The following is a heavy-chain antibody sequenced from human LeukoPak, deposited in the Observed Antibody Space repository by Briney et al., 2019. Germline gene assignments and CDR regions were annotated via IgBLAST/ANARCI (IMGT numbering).Heavy chain of an antibody. CDR3: AKDIYFQH. Sequence: GGSLRLSCAASGFTFSSYSMNWVRQAPGKGLEWVSSISSSSSYIYYADSVKGRFTISRDNSNNTLYLQMNSPRTEDTAVYYCAKDIYFQHWGQGTLVTVSS. J-gene: IGHJ1*01. CDR2: ISSSSSYI. V-gene: IGHV3-21*04. CDR1: GFTFSSYS.